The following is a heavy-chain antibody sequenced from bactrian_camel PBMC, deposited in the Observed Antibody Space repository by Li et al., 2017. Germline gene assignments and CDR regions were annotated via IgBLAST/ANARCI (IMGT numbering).Heavy chain of an antibody. J-gene: IGHJ6*01. CDR2: AYNDATKT. CDR1: GFTFSSYY. Sequence: PLVESGGGLVQPGGSLRLSCAASGFTFSSYYMSWVRQAPGKGLEWVSSAYNDATKTYYANFVKGRFTISRDNAKNTVYLQMNSLKSEDTALYYCATSVVADFGYWGRGTQVTVS. V-gene: IGHV3-2*01. CDR3: ATSVVADFGY.